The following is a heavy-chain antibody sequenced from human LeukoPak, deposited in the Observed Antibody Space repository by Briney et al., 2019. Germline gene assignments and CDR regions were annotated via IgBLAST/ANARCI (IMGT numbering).Heavy chain of an antibody. Sequence: SETLSLTCAVYGGSFSGYYWSWIRQPPGKGLEWIGEINHSGSTNYNPSLKSRVTISVDTSKNQFSLKLSSVTAADTAVYYCARGADYGDYDYWGQGTLVTVSS. J-gene: IGHJ4*02. CDR1: GGSFSGYY. D-gene: IGHD4-17*01. V-gene: IGHV4-34*01. CDR3: ARGADYGDYDY. CDR2: INHSGST.